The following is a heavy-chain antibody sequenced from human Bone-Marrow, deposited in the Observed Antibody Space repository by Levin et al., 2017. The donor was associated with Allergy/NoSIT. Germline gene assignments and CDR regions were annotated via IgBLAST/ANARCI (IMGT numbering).Heavy chain of an antibody. Sequence: ASVKVSCAVSGFSFSDYTMNWVRQAPGKGLEWVSYITSRSSTLYYADSVKGRFTISRDNAKNSLYLQMNSLRAEDTAMYYCSRGRRCSGESCFRDWFDPWGQGTLVTVSS. D-gene: IGHD2-15*01. V-gene: IGHV3-48*01. CDR3: SRGRRCSGESCFRDWFDP. J-gene: IGHJ5*02. CDR2: ITSRSSTL. CDR1: GFSFSDYT.